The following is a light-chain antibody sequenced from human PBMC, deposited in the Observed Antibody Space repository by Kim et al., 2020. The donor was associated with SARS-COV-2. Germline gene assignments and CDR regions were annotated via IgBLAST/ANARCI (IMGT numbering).Light chain of an antibody. V-gene: IGLV3-19*01. CDR3: NSRDSSGNHLRV. CDR2: GKN. CDR1: SLRSYY. Sequence: SSELTQDPAVSVALGQTVRITCQGDSLRSYYASWYQQKPGQAPVLVIYGKNNRPSGIPDLFSGSSSGNTASLTITGAQAEDEADYYCNSRDSSGNHLRVF. J-gene: IGLJ3*02.